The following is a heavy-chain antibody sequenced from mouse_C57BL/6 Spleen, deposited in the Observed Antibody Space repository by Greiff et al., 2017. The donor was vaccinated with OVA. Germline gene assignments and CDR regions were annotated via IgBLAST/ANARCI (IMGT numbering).Heavy chain of an antibody. CDR3: TFITAEVADY. J-gene: IGHJ2*01. V-gene: IGHV1-5*01. Sequence: VQLKESGTVLARPGASVKMSCKTSGYTFTSYWMHWVKQRPGQGLEWIGAIYPGYSDSSYNQKFKGKAKLTAVTSASTACKKLSSQTNEDSAVDNCTFITAEVADYWGQGTTLTVSS. CDR2: IYPGYSDS. CDR1: GYTFTSYW. D-gene: IGHD1-1*01.